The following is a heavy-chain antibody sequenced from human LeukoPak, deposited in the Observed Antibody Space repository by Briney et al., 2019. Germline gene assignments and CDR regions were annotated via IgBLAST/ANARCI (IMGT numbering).Heavy chain of an antibody. CDR1: GFTFSSYE. CDR3: ARTYYYGSGSYYNGISYFDY. V-gene: IGHV3-48*03. Sequence: PGGSLRLSCAASGFTFSSYEMNWVRQAPGKRLEWVSYISSSGSTIYYADSVKGRFTISRDNAKNSLYLQMNSLRAEDTAVYYCARTYYYGSGSYYNGISYFDYWGQGTLVTVSS. D-gene: IGHD3-10*01. CDR2: ISSSGSTI. J-gene: IGHJ4*02.